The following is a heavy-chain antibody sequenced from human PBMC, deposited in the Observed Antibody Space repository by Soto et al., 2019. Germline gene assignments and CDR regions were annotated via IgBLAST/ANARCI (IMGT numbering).Heavy chain of an antibody. D-gene: IGHD3-3*01. CDR1: GISFGNFG. J-gene: IGHJ5*02. CDR2: ITNTGGAR. Sequence: SMRLSWAAAGISFGNFGMSWVRQAPGKGLQRVSSITNTGGARYYADSVRGRFSVSRDNSKNLMYLQMKGLGVEDTAVYFCARTPRSAMFGVRNIVENWFGPWGKRSRGTVCS. CDR3: ARTPRSAMFGVRNIVENWFGP. V-gene: IGHV3-23*01.